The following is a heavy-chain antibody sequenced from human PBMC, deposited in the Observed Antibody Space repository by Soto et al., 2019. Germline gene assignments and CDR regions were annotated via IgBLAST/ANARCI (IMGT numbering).Heavy chain of an antibody. V-gene: IGHV3-23*01. CDR3: AKDGGRGVLSYSSGFIYDL. Sequence: EVQLLESGGGLVQPGGSLRLSCAASGFTFSSYAMSWVRQAPAKGLEWVSAISGSGGSTYYADSVKGRFTISRDNTKNPLYLQMSSLRAEDTAVYYCAKDGGRGVLSYSSGFIYDLWGRGTLVTVSS. CDR2: ISGSGGST. CDR1: GFTFSSYA. D-gene: IGHD6-19*01. J-gene: IGHJ2*01.